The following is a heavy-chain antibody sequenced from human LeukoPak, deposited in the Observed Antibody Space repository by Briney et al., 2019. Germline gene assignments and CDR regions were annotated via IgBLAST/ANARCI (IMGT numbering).Heavy chain of an antibody. J-gene: IGHJ5*02. CDR3: ARDNYGDYANWFDP. V-gene: IGHV4-30-4*01. Sequence: SETLSLTCTVSGGSISSGDYYWSWIRPPPGKGLEWIGYIYYSGSTHYNPSLKSRVTISVDTSKNQFSLKLSSVTAADTAVYYCARDNYGDYANWFDPWGQGTLVTVSS. D-gene: IGHD4-17*01. CDR1: GGSISSGDYY. CDR2: IYYSGST.